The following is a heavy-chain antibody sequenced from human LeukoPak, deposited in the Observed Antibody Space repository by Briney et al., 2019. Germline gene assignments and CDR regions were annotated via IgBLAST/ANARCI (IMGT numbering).Heavy chain of an antibody. CDR1: GYTFTSYD. J-gene: IGHJ5*02. V-gene: IGHV1-8*01. Sequence: GASVKVSCKASGYTFTSYDINWVRQATGQGLEWMGWMNPNSGNTGYAQKFQGRVTMTRNTSISTAYMELSSLRSEDTAVYYCARDHSSSWYEGFDPWGQGTLVTVSS. CDR3: ARDHSSSWYEGFDP. D-gene: IGHD6-13*01. CDR2: MNPNSGNT.